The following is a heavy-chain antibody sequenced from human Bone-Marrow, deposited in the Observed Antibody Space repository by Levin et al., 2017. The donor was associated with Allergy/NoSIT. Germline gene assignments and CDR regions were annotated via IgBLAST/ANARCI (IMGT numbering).Heavy chain of an antibody. CDR2: IWHDGSKE. J-gene: IGHJ4*02. CDR3: GRDLSYGRFEY. V-gene: IGHV3-33*01. Sequence: LSLTCATSGFTFKTSGMNWVRQAPGKGLEWVALIWHDGSKENYADSVKGRFTISRDDSKNTLYLQMDRLRVDDTAVYYCGRDLSYGRFEYWGQGTLVTVSS. D-gene: IGHD3-16*01. CDR1: GFTFKTSG.